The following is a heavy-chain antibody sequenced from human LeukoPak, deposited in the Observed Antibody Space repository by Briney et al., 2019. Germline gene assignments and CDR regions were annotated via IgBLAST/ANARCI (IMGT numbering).Heavy chain of an antibody. J-gene: IGHJ6*03. CDR3: ARGDYYMDV. V-gene: IGHV1-8*03. CDR1: GYTFTNFH. CDR2: MNPNNDNT. Sequence: ASVKVSCKASGYTFTNFHMNWVRQATGQGLEWMGWMNPNNDNTGYAQKFQGRVTITRNTSISTAYMELKSLRSEDTAVYYCARGDYYMDVWGTGTTVTVSS.